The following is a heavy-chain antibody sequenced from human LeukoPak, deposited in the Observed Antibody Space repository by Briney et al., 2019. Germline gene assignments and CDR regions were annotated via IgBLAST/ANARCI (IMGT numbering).Heavy chain of an antibody. V-gene: IGHV1-2*04. CDR3: ARDLDYYGSGNYYGMDV. D-gene: IGHD3-10*01. CDR1: GYTFTGYY. Sequence: ASVKVSCKASGYTFTGYYMHWVRQAPGQGLEWMGWINPNSGGTNYAQKFQGWVTMTRDTSISTAYMELSRLRSDDTAVYYCARDLDYYGSGNYYGMDVWGQGTTVTVSS. CDR2: INPNSGGT. J-gene: IGHJ6*02.